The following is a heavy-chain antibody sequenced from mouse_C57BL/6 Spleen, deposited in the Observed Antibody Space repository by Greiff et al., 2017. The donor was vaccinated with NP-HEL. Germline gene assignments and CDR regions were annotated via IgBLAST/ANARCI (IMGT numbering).Heavy chain of an antibody. CDR3: TRGRYYYGSHWYFDV. D-gene: IGHD1-1*01. J-gene: IGHJ1*03. Sequence: VQLQQSGAELVRPGASVTLSCKASGYTFTDYEMHWVKQTPVHGLEWIGAIDPETGGTAYNQKFKGKAILTADKSSSTAYMELRSLTSEDSAVYYCTRGRYYYGSHWYFDVWGTGTTVTVSS. CDR2: IDPETGGT. CDR1: GYTFTDYE. V-gene: IGHV1-15*01.